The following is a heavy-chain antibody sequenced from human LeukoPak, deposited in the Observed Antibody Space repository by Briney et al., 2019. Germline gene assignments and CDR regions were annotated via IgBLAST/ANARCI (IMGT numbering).Heavy chain of an antibody. J-gene: IGHJ4*02. CDR2: ISGRGSTI. CDR1: GFTFSSYE. D-gene: IGHD1-7*01. CDR3: AREGNYYFDY. Sequence: GGSLRLSCAASGFTFSSYEVHWVRQAPGKGLAWVSYISGRGSTIYYADSVKGRFTISRDNAKNSLILQMNSLRAEDTAVYYCAREGNYYFDYWGQGTLSPSPQ. V-gene: IGHV3-48*03.